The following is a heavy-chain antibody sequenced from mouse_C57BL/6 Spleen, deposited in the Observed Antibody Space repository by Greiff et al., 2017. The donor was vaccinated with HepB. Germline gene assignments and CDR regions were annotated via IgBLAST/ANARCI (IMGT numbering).Heavy chain of an antibody. CDR3: ASRGYGSRNRAWFAY. J-gene: IGHJ3*01. Sequence: QVQLQQSGAELARPGASVKLSCKASGYTFTSYGISWVKQRTGQGLEWIGEIYPRSGNTYYNEKFKGKATLTADKSSSTAYMELRSLTSEDAAVYFCASRGYGSRNRAWFAYWGQGTLVTVSA. CDR1: GYTFTSYG. V-gene: IGHV1-81*01. CDR2: IYPRSGNT. D-gene: IGHD1-1*01.